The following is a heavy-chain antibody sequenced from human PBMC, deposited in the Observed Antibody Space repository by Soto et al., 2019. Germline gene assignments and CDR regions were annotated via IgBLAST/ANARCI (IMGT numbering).Heavy chain of an antibody. D-gene: IGHD3-10*01. J-gene: IGHJ6*02. CDR2: IGAGSGNR. Sequence: QVQFVQSGAEVKKPGPSVRLSCQASGYTFTAYPIHWVRQAPGQTLEWMGWIGAGSGNRKFSQKFQGRVTITRDTPPSTAYMELSSRRSEDTAVYYCARGSQGSSSLLASYSYGMDVWGQGTTVTVSS. CDR3: ARGSQGSSSLLASYSYGMDV. V-gene: IGHV1-3*01. CDR1: GYTFTAYP.